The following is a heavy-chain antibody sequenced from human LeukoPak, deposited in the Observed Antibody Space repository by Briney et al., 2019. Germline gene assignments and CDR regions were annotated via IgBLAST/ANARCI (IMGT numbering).Heavy chain of an antibody. Sequence: PSETLSLTCTVAGGSFSTYYWSWLRQPPGKGLEWIGYIYYSGSTDYNPSLKSRVTMSLDTSKNQFSLKLSSVTAADTAVYHCARAVISFGAAVAKGFDCWGQGTLVTVSS. V-gene: IGHV4-59*01. CDR3: ARAVISFGAAVAKGFDC. CDR1: GGSFSTYY. J-gene: IGHJ4*02. D-gene: IGHD3-16*01. CDR2: IYYSGST.